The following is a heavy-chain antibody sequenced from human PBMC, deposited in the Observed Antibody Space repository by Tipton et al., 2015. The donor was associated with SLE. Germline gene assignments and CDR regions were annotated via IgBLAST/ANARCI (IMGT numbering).Heavy chain of an antibody. CDR2: ISWNSGSI. D-gene: IGHD4-23*01. V-gene: IGHV3-9*01. CDR3: AREKRHDYGGGSADY. J-gene: IGHJ4*02. Sequence: SLRLSCAASGFTFDDYAMHWVRQAPGKGLEWVSGISWNSGSIGYADSVKGRFTISRDNAKNSLYLQMNSLRAEDTAVYYCAREKRHDYGGGSADYWGQGTLVTVSS. CDR1: GFTFDDYA.